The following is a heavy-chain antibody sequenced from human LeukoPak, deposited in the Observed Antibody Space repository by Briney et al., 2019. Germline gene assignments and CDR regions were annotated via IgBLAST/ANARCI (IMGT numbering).Heavy chain of an antibody. CDR3: ARETFLHDSSGYYYDGARGWFDP. CDR2: IYYSGST. V-gene: IGHV4-31*03. J-gene: IGHJ5*02. Sequence: SETLSLTCTVSGGSISSGGYYWSWIRQHPGKGLEWIGYIYYSGSTYYNPSLKSRVTISVDTSKNQFSLKLSSVTAADTAVYYCARETFLHDSSGYYYDGARGWFDPWGQGTLVTVSS. CDR1: GGSISSGGYY. D-gene: IGHD3-22*01.